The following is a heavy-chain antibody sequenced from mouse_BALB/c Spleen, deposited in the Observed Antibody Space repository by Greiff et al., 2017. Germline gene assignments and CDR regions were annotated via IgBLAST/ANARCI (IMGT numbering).Heavy chain of an antibody. J-gene: IGHJ1*01. CDR3: ARADDGYYRYFDV. D-gene: IGHD2-3*01. CDR2: INPSSGYT. CDR1: GYTFTSYT. V-gene: IGHV1-4*02. Sequence: VHLVESAAELARPGASVKMSCKASGYTFTSYTMHWVKQRPGQGLEWIGYINPSSGYTEYNQKFKDKTTLTADKSSSTAYMQLSSLTSEDSAVYYCARADDGYYRYFDVWGAGTTVTVSS.